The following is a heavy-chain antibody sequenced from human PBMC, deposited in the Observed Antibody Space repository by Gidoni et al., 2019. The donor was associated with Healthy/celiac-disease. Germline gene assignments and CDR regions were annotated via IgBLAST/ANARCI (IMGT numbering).Heavy chain of an antibody. D-gene: IGHD3-16*01. J-gene: IGHJ4*02. CDR3: ARHAGEPYYFDY. CDR2: IYYSGST. Sequence: GWIRQPPGKGLEWIGSIYYSGSTYYNPSLKSRVTISVDTSKNQFSLKLSSVTAADTAVYYCARHAGEPYYFDYWGQGTLVTVSS. V-gene: IGHV4-39*01.